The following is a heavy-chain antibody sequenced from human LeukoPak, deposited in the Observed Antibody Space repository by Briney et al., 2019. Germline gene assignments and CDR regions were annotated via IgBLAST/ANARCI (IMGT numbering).Heavy chain of an antibody. Sequence: GASVKVSCKTSGYTIINYAMIWARQAPGQGLEWMGWINTNTGNPTYAQGFPGRFVFSLDTSVSTAYLQISSLKAEDTAVYYCARGRRFGGSAAGHQFYYMDVWGQGTTVTVSS. J-gene: IGHJ6*03. D-gene: IGHD3-16*01. CDR1: GYTIINYA. V-gene: IGHV7-4-1*02. CDR2: INTNTGNP. CDR3: ARGRRFGGSAAGHQFYYMDV.